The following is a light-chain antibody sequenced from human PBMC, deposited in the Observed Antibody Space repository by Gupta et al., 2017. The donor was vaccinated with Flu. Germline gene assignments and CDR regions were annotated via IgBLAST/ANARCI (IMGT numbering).Light chain of an antibody. CDR1: QRISSW. Sequence: SPSTLSASVGDRVTITGRASQRISSWLAWYQQKPGKAPKLLIYKASSLESGVPSRFSGSGSGTEFTLTISSLQPDDFATYYCQQYKSAPEFGQGTKVEIK. CDR3: QQYKSAPE. J-gene: IGKJ1*01. V-gene: IGKV1-5*03. CDR2: KAS.